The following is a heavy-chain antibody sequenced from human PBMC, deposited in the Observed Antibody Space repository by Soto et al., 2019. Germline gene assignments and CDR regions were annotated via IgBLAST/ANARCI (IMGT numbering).Heavy chain of an antibody. CDR1: GGSFSNFG. J-gene: IGHJ5*02. CDR2: IVPVFGRP. V-gene: IGHV1-69*13. D-gene: IGHD3-22*01. Sequence: SVKVSCKASGGSFSNFGISWVRQAPGQGLEWMGGIVPVFGRPNYEQRFRGRLTITADESKSTGYMELIRLRSDDTAVYYCARTNLYDSSGYPYNWFDHWGQGTLVTVSS. CDR3: ARTNLYDSSGYPYNWFDH.